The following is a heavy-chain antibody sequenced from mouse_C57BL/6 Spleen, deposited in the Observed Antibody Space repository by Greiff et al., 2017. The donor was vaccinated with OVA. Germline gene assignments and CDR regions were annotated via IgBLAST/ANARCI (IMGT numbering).Heavy chain of an antibody. CDR2: INPNNGGT. J-gene: IGHJ3*01. D-gene: IGHD2-2*01. Sequence: VQLQQSGPELVKPGASVKISCKASGYTFTDYYMNWVKQSHGKSLEWIGDINPNNGGTSYNQQFKGKATLTVDKSSSTAYMGLRSLTSENSAVYYCAREGYGDLAYWGQGTLVTVSA. V-gene: IGHV1-26*01. CDR1: GYTFTDYY. CDR3: AREGYGDLAY.